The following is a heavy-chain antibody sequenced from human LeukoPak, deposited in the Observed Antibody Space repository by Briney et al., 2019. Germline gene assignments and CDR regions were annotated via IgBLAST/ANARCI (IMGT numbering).Heavy chain of an antibody. J-gene: IGHJ3*01. CDR1: GGSISSYY. Sequence: SETLSLTCTVSGGSISSYYWSWIRQPPGKGLEWIGYIYYSGSTNYNPSLKSRVTISVDTSKNQFSLKLSSVTAADTAVYYCARANCGGDCYIDYWGQGTMVTVSS. D-gene: IGHD2-21*01. CDR3: ARANCGGDCYIDY. CDR2: IYYSGST. V-gene: IGHV4-59*01.